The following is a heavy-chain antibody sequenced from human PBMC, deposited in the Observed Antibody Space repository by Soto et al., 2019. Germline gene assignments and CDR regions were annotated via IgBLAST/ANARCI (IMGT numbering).Heavy chain of an antibody. CDR1: GLTFSTYA. J-gene: IGHJ4*02. D-gene: IGHD3-10*01. Sequence: EVQLLGSGGGLVQPGGSLRLSCAASGLTFSTYAMSWVRQAPGKGLEWVSSISGNGANTYYTDSVKGRFIISRDNSKNTLFLKMNSLSAEDTALYYCAKDRPNYSGSGGGYYKAGGDYWGQGTLVTVSS. CDR3: AKDRPNYSGSGGGYYKAGGDY. V-gene: IGHV3-23*01. CDR2: ISGNGANT.